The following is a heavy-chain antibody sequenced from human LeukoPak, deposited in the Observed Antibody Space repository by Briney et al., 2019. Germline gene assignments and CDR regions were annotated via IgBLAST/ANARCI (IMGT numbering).Heavy chain of an antibody. V-gene: IGHV1-18*01. CDR2: ISLYDVNT. CDR3: AGDVEKPKRGLYH. J-gene: IGHJ4*02. Sequence: ASVKVSCKAPGYTFSSDGITWVRQAPGQGLEWMGWISLYDVNTNYAQKFQGRVTMTSDSSTNTAYMELRSLRSDDTAIYYWAGDVEKPKRGLYHGGQGTLVTVSS. D-gene: IGHD3-16*01. CDR1: GYTFSSDG.